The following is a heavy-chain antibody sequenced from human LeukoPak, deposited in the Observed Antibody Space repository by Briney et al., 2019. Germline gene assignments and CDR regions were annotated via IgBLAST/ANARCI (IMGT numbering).Heavy chain of an antibody. V-gene: IGHV1-18*01. CDR3: VGDQGHNVDN. CDR1: GYTFSSYG. Sequence: ASVKVSCKASGYTFSSYGISWVRQAPGQGLEWMGWISPSNINTNYAPKFRDRLTMTTDTPTTTAYMELRSLRSDDTAVYYCVGDQGHNVDNWGQGTLVTVSS. J-gene: IGHJ4*02. D-gene: IGHD1-1*01. CDR2: ISPSNINT.